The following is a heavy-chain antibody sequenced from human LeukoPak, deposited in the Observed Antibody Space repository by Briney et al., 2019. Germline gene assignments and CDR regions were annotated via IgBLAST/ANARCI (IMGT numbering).Heavy chain of an antibody. V-gene: IGHV1-2*02. CDR2: INPNRGGT. J-gene: IGHJ4*02. D-gene: IGHD5-24*01. CDR1: GYTFTGYY. CDR3: ARRGDGYKPFDY. Sequence: ASLKVSCKASGYTFTGYYMHWVRQAPRQGLERMGWINPNRGGTNYAQKFQGRVTMTRDTSISTAYMELSRLRSDDTAVYYCARRGDGYKPFDYWGQGTLVTVSS.